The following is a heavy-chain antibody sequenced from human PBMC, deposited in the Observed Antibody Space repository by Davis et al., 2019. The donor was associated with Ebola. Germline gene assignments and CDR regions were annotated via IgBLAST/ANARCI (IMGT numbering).Heavy chain of an antibody. V-gene: IGHV1-3*01. J-gene: IGHJ6*02. Sequence: ASVKVSCKASGYTFTSYAMHWVRQAPGQRLEWMGWINAGNGNTKYSQKFQGRVTITRDTSASTAYMELSSLRSEDTAVYYCARDQPVPHYYYYYGMDVWGQGTTVTVSS. CDR3: ARDQPVPHYYYYYGMDV. CDR1: GYTFTSYA. D-gene: IGHD2-2*01. CDR2: INAGNGNT.